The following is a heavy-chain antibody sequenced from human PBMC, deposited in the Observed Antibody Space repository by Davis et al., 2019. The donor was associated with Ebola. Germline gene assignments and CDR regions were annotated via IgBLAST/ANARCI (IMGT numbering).Heavy chain of an antibody. V-gene: IGHV4-31*03. CDR2: IYYSGST. CDR1: GGSISRGGYY. J-gene: IGHJ6*02. D-gene: IGHD2-2*01. Sequence: SETLSLTCTVSGGSISRGGYYWSWIRQHPGKGLEWIGYIYYSGSTYYNPSLKSRVTISVDTSKNQFSLKLSSVTAADTAVYYCARDLVLGYCSSTSCSSAYYGMDVWGQGTTVTVSS. CDR3: ARDLVLGYCSSTSCSSAYYGMDV.